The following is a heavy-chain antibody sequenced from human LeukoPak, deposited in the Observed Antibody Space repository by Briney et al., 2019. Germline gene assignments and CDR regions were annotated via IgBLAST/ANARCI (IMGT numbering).Heavy chain of an antibody. CDR3: ARDPDSGNYGNYYYYYMDV. D-gene: IGHD1-26*01. CDR2: ITSSGAYI. CDR1: GFTVNNYN. J-gene: IGHJ6*03. V-gene: IGHV3-21*01. Sequence: PGGSLRLSCAASGFTVNNYNMNWVRQAPGKALEWVSSITSSGAYIFSADSVKGRFTPSRDNAKDSLSPQMNSLGCDDTAVYYCARDPDSGNYGNYYYYYMDVWGKGTTVTVSS.